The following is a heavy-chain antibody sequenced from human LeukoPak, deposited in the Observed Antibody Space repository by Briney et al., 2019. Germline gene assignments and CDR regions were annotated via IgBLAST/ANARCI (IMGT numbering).Heavy chain of an antibody. V-gene: IGHV1-24*01. J-gene: IGHJ4*02. CDR1: RYSLTQIS. Sequence: ASVKVSCKVSRYSLTQISLHWVRQAPGKGLEWMGGFDREDGGTMYAPTLRGRVTMTEDTSTDTAYMELSSLRSDDTAIYYCATARLVKSTFIVRETKPLDSWGQGTLVAVSS. CDR2: FDREDGGT. D-gene: IGHD2/OR15-2a*01. CDR3: ATARLVKSTFIVRETKPLDS.